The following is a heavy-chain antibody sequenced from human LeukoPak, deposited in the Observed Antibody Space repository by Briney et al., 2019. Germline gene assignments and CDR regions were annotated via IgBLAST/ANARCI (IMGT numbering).Heavy chain of an antibody. J-gene: IGHJ4*02. Sequence: GGSLRLSCGASGFTFSSYSMNWVRQAPGKGLEWVSSISSGGSYIYYADSVKGRFTISRDNAKNSLYLQMNSLRAEDTAVYYCAREVTSRYYFDYWGQGTLVTVSS. CDR2: ISSGGSYI. CDR1: GFTFSSYS. CDR3: AREVTSRYYFDY. V-gene: IGHV3-21*01. D-gene: IGHD3-10*01.